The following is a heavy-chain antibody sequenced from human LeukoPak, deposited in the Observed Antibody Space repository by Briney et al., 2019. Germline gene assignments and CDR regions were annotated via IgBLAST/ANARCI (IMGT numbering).Heavy chain of an antibody. CDR1: GFTFSSYS. J-gene: IGHJ4*02. Sequence: GGSLRLSCAASGFTFSSYSMNWVRQAPGKGLEWVSSISSSSSYIYYADSVKGLFTISRDNAKNSLYLQMNSLRAEDTAVYYCASTTDILGYCSSTSCAFDYWGQGTLVTVSS. CDR2: ISSSSSYI. D-gene: IGHD2-2*01. V-gene: IGHV3-21*01. CDR3: ASTTDILGYCSSTSCAFDY.